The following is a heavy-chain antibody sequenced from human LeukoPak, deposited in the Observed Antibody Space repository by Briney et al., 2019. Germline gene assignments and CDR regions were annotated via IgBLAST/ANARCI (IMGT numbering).Heavy chain of an antibody. CDR2: ISSDGSKK. V-gene: IGHV3-30*03. J-gene: IGHJ5*02. CDR1: GFTFSSYG. CDR3: ARSDWFDP. D-gene: IGHD1-26*01. Sequence: PGRSLRLSCAASGFTFSSYGMHWVRQAPGKGLEWVAVISSDGSKKYQADSVTGRFTISRDNSKNTLYLQMNSLRAEDTAVYYCARSDWFDPWGQGTPVTVS.